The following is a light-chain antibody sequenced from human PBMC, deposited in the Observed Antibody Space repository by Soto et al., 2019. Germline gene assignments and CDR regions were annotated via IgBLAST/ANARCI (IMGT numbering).Light chain of an antibody. CDR3: MQALQTLWT. CDR1: QSLLHSNGYNY. J-gene: IGKJ1*01. CDR2: LGS. Sequence: DIEMTQSPLSLPVTPGEPASISCRSSQSLLHSNGYNYLDWYLQKPGQSPQLLIYLGSNRASGVPDRFSGSGSGTDFTLKISRVEAEDVGVYYCMQALQTLWTFGQGTKVDIK. V-gene: IGKV2-28*01.